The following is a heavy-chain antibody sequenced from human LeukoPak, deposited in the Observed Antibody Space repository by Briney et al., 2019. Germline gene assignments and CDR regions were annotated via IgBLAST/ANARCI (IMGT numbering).Heavy chain of an antibody. CDR2: MSIDGTEK. CDR3: ANPQSRGYDYLDY. V-gene: IGHV3-30*18. D-gene: IGHD5-12*01. CDR1: GFIFRNYG. J-gene: IGHJ4*02. Sequence: GRSLRLSCAASGFIFRNYGMHWARQAPGKGLEWVAVMSIDGTEKYYADSVKGRFTISRDNSKNTLYLQMNSLRGDDTAVYYCANPQSRGYDYLDYWGQGTLVTVSS.